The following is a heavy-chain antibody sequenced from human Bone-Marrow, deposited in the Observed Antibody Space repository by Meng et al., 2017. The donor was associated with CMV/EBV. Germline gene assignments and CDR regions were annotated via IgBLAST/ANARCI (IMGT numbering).Heavy chain of an antibody. D-gene: IGHD6-13*01. V-gene: IGHV5-51*01. CDR3: ALTFGRSWFRRAYFAFDM. CDR2: IYPGDSDI. Sequence: GESLKISCKGSGYTFTNYYIGWVRQMPGKGLEWMGIIYPGDSDIRYSPSFQGQITISADKSINTAYLRWSSLKASDTAMYYCALTFGRSWFRRAYFAFDMWGQGTMVTVSS. J-gene: IGHJ3*02. CDR1: GYTFTNYY.